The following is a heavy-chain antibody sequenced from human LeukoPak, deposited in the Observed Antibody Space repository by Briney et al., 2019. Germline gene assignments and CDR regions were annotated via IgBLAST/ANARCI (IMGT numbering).Heavy chain of an antibody. CDR2: IGPTGRST. D-gene: IGHD6-19*01. CDR3: ASVSQWRNLDY. J-gene: IGHJ4*02. Sequence: GGSLRLSCAASGLTFNIYAMSWVRQAPGNGLEWVSAIGPTGRSTYYADSVKGRFTISRDNSKNTLYLQMNSLRAEDTAIYYCASVSQWRNLDYWGQGTLVTVSS. V-gene: IGHV3-23*01. CDR1: GLTFNIYA.